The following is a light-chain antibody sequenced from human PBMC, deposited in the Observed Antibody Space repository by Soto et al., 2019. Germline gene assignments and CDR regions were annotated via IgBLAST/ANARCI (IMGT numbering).Light chain of an antibody. CDR1: QSVSSSF. CDR2: GAS. V-gene: IGKV3-20*01. Sequence: EIVLTQSPGTLSFSPGERATLFYRASQSVSSSFLAWYQQKPGQAPRLLIYGASSRATGIPDRFSGSGSGSDFTLTISSLQSEDFAVYYCQQYDNWPPITFGQGTRLEIK. J-gene: IGKJ5*01. CDR3: QQYDNWPPIT.